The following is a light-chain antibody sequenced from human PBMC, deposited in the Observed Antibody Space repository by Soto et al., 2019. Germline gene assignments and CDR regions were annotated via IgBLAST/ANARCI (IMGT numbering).Light chain of an antibody. V-gene: IGKV3-20*01. CDR2: GAS. CDR1: QSVSSSY. CDR3: QQYGSSPWT. Sequence: EIVLTQSPGTLSLSPGERATLSCRASQSVSSSYLDWYQQKPGQAPRLLIYGASSRATGIPDRFSGGGSGTDFTLTISRLEPEDFAVYYCQQYGSSPWTFGQGTKVEIK. J-gene: IGKJ1*01.